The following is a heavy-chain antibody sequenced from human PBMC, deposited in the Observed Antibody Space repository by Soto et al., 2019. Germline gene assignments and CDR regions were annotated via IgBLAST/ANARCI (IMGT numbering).Heavy chain of an antibody. D-gene: IGHD2-15*01. J-gene: IGHJ3*02. Sequence: PGESLKISCKGSGYSFTSYWIGWVRQMPGKGLEWMGIIYPGDSDTRYSPSFQGQVTISADKSISTAYLQWSSLKASDTAMYYCATLGSGGSSHDAFDIWGQGTMVTVSS. V-gene: IGHV5-51*01. CDR1: GYSFTSYW. CDR3: ATLGSGGSSHDAFDI. CDR2: IYPGDSDT.